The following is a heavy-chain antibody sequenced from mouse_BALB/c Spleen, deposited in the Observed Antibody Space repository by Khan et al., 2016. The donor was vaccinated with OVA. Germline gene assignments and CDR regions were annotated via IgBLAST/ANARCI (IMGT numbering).Heavy chain of an antibody. V-gene: IGHV3-2*02. CDR2: ITYSGIP. D-gene: IGHD1-1*01. Sequence: VQLKESGPGLVKPSQSLSLTCTVTGYSITSDYAWNWIRQFPGNQLEWMGYITYSGIPRYNPSLKSRIPITRDTSKNQFFLPLTSVTTEETGTCYCGSYHFYYGRGIFDVWGAGTTVTVSS. CDR1: GYSITSDYA. CDR3: GSYHFYYGRGIFDV. J-gene: IGHJ1*01.